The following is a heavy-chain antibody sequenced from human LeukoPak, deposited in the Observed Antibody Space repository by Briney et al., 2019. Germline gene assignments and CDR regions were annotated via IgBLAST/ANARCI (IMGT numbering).Heavy chain of an antibody. CDR3: ARVKYSSSWYNWFDP. D-gene: IGHD6-13*01. CDR1: GGSFSGYY. CDR2: INHSGST. J-gene: IGHJ5*02. Sequence: PSETLSLTCAVYGGSFSGYYWSWIRQPPGKGLEWIGEINHSGSTNYNPSLKSRVTISVDTSKNQFSLKLSSVTAADTAVYYCARVKYSSSWYNWFDPWGQGTLVTVSS. V-gene: IGHV4-34*01.